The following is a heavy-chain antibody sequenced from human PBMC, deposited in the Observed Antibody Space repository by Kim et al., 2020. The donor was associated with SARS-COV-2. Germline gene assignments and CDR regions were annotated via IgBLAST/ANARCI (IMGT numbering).Heavy chain of an antibody. Sequence: ASVKVSCKASGYTFTSYYMHWVRQAPGQGLEWMGIINPSGGSTSYAQKFQGRVTMTRDTSTSTVYMELSSLRSEDTAVYYCARGGVVATITGLVDAFDIWGQGTMVTVSS. D-gene: IGHD5-12*01. V-gene: IGHV1-46*01. J-gene: IGHJ3*02. CDR2: INPSGGST. CDR1: GYTFTSYY. CDR3: ARGGVVATITGLVDAFDI.